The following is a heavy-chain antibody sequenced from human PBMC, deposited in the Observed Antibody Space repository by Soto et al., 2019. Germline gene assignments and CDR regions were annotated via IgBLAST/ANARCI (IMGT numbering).Heavy chain of an antibody. CDR1: GGTFNNYA. CDR2: IIPVFSAT. Sequence: QVHLIQSGAEVKKPGSSVKVSCKASGGTFNNYAFSWVRQAPGQGLEWMGGIIPVFSATHYAQNFQGRVMTSANEPTKTVYLDLSSLRPDDMAVYLCASSTVSGVIALTSTTWFDPWGQGTLVIVSS. D-gene: IGHD3-3*01. CDR3: ASSTVSGVIALTSTTWFDP. J-gene: IGHJ5*02. V-gene: IGHV1-69*01.